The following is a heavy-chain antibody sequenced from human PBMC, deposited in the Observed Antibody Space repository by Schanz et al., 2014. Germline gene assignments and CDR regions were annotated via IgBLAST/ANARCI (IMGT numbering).Heavy chain of an antibody. CDR3: ARQGIGYQHGRYYYYMDV. CDR2: IYYSGDT. V-gene: IGHV4-59*01. D-gene: IGHD2-2*01. Sequence: QVQLVESGGGLVKPGGSMRLSCAASGLTFSDYYMSWIRQAPGKGLEWIGYIYYSGDTNYNPSLKSRVTISVDTSKNQFSLNLISVTAADTAVYYCARQGIGYQHGRYYYYMDVWGRGTTVTVSS. CDR1: GLTFSDYY. J-gene: IGHJ6*03.